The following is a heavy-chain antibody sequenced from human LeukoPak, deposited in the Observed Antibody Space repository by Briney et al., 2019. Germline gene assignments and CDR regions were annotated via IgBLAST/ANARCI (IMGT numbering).Heavy chain of an antibody. D-gene: IGHD3-22*01. Sequence: GESLKISCKGSGYSFTSYWIGWVRQMPGKGLEWMGIIYPGDSDTRCSPSFQGQVTISADKSISTAYLQWSSLKASDTAMYYCARRYYYDSSGYYAKYYFDYWGQGTLVTVSS. CDR3: ARRYYYDSSGYYAKYYFDY. CDR1: GYSFTSYW. V-gene: IGHV5-51*01. J-gene: IGHJ4*02. CDR2: IYPGDSDT.